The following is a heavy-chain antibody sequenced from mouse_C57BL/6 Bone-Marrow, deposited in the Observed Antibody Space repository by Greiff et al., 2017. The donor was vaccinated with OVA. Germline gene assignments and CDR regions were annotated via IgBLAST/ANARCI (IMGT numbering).Heavy chain of an antibody. CDR3: ASGYYFDY. CDR1: GYTFTSYW. Sequence: VQLQQPVAELVKPGASVKLSCKASGYTFTSYWMQWVKQRPGQGLEWIGEIDPSDSYTNYNQKFKGKATLTVDTSSSTAYMQLSSLTSEDSAVYYCASGYYFDYWGQGTTLTVSS. D-gene: IGHD2-2*01. CDR2: IDPSDSYT. V-gene: IGHV1-50*01. J-gene: IGHJ2*01.